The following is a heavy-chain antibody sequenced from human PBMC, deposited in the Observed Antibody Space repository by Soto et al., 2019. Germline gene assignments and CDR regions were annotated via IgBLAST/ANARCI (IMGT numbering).Heavy chain of an antibody. Sequence: SVKVSCKASGGTFSSYAISWVRQAPGQGLEWMGGIIPIFGTANYAQKFQGRVTITADESTSTAYMELSSLRSEDTAVYYCESGRRLDVDAFDIWGQGTMVTVSS. CDR1: GGTFSSYA. CDR3: ESGRRLDVDAFDI. CDR2: IIPIFGTA. J-gene: IGHJ3*02. D-gene: IGHD1-26*01. V-gene: IGHV1-69*13.